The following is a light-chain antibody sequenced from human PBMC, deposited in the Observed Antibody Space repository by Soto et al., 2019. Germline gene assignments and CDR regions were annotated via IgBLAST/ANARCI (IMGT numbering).Light chain of an antibody. Sequence: EIVLTQSPATLSSFPGDRVTLSCRASQYINTRLAWYQHRPRQAPRLLIYQTSIRAAGIPARFSASGSGTDFTLTISDVQPEDFALYYCHQRQSWPRTFGQGTKVDSK. CDR1: QYINTR. CDR3: HQRQSWPRT. CDR2: QTS. V-gene: IGKV3-11*01. J-gene: IGKJ1*01.